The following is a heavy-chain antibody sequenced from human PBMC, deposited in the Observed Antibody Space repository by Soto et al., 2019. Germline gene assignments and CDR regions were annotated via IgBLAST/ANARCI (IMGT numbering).Heavy chain of an antibody. D-gene: IGHD1-26*01. CDR1: GGTFSSYA. J-gene: IGHJ4*02. CDR2: FIPIFGTA. CDR3: ARDRGSYPGPK. Sequence: ASVKVSCKASGGTFSSYAISWVRQAPGQGLEWTGGFIPIFGTANYAQKFQGRVTITADESTSTAYMELSSLRSEDTAVYYCARDRGSYPGPKWGQGTLVTVSS. V-gene: IGHV1-69*13.